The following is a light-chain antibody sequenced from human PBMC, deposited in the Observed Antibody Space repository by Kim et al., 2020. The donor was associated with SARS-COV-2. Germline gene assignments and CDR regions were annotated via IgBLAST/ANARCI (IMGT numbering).Light chain of an antibody. CDR1: QFITTS. Sequence: EIVLTQSPGTLSLFPGERATLSCRASQFITTSLAWYQQKPGQAPRLLIHDASNRPTGIPARFRGSGSGTDFTLTISRLEPEDSGIYYCHQRNSWPQTFGQGTKVDIK. CDR2: DAS. CDR3: HQRNSWPQT. J-gene: IGKJ1*01. V-gene: IGKV3-11*01.